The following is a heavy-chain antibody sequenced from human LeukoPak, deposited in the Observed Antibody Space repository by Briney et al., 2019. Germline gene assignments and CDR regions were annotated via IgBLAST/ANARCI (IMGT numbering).Heavy chain of an antibody. CDR2: IYSGGST. Sequence: GGSLRLSCAASGFTVSSNYMSWVRQAPGKGLEWVSVIYSGGSTYYADSVKGRFTISRDYSKNTLYLQMNSLSAEDTAVYYCARDSGYYLDAFDIWGQGTMVTVSS. CDR1: GFTVSSNY. CDR3: ARDSGYYLDAFDI. D-gene: IGHD3-22*01. V-gene: IGHV3-53*01. J-gene: IGHJ3*02.